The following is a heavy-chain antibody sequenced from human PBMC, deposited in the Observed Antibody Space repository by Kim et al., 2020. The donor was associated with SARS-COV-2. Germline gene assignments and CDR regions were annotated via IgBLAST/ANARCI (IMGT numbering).Heavy chain of an antibody. V-gene: IGHV3-30*18. Sequence: GGSLRLSCAASGFTFSSYGMHWVRQAPGKGLEWVAVISYDGSNKYYADSVKGRFTISRDNSKNTLYLQMNSLRAEDTAVYYCAKEVLDGYNYLDYWGQGTLVTVSS. CDR2: ISYDGSNK. J-gene: IGHJ4*02. D-gene: IGHD5-12*01. CDR3: AKEVLDGYNYLDY. CDR1: GFTFSSYG.